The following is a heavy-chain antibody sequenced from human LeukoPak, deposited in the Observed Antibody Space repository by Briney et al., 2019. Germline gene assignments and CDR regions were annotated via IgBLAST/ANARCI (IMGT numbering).Heavy chain of an antibody. V-gene: IGHV4-59*05. CDR2: IYYSGST. D-gene: IGHD3-22*01. CDR1: GGSISSYY. CDR3: ARGGSYYDSSGN. Sequence: SQTLSLTCTVSGGSISSYYWSWIRQPPGKGLEWIGSIYYSGSTYYNPSLKSRVTISVDTSKNQFSLKLSSVTAADTAVYYCARGGSYYDSSGNWGQGTLVTVSS. J-gene: IGHJ4*02.